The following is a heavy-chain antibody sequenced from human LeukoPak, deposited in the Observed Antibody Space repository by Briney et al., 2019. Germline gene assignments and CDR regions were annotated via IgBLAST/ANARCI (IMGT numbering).Heavy chain of an antibody. D-gene: IGHD2-2*01. J-gene: IGHJ5*02. CDR3: ARQLDIVVVPAAMRVWFDP. CDR2: IKQDGSEK. CDR1: GFTFSSYW. V-gene: IGHV3-7*04. Sequence: GGSLRLSCAASGFTFSSYWMSWVRQAPGKGLEWVANIKQDGSEKYYVDSVKGRFTISRDNAKNSLYLQMNSLRAEDTAVYYCARQLDIVVVPAAMRVWFDPWGQGTLVTISS.